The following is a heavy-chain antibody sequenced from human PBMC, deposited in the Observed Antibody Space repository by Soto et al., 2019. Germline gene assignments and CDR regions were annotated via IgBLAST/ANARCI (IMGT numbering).Heavy chain of an antibody. CDR2: ISGSGGST. D-gene: IGHD1-26*01. J-gene: IGHJ4*02. CDR1: GFTFSSYA. V-gene: IGHV3-23*01. Sequence: GGSLRLSCAASGFTFSSYAMSWVRQAPGKGLEWVSAISGSGGSTYYADSVKGRFTISRDNSKNTLYLQMNSLRAEDTAVYYCAKDLHRTRKYSGSYEVLLGNWGQGTLVTVSS. CDR3: AKDLHRTRKYSGSYEVLLGN.